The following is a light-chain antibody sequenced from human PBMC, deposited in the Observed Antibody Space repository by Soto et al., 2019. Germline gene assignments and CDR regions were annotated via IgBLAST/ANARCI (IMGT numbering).Light chain of an antibody. CDR1: QSISSS. CDR3: QQYNSYSRT. CDR2: KAS. J-gene: IGKJ1*01. Sequence: DIQMTQSPSTLSASVGDRVTITCRASQSISSSLAWYQQKPGKAPKLLIYKASSLESGVPSRFSGSGYGTEFTLTITSLQPDDFATYYCQQYNSYSRTFGQGTKVEIK. V-gene: IGKV1-5*03.